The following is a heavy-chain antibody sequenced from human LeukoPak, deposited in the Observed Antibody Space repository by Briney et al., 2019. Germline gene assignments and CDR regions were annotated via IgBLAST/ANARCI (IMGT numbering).Heavy chain of an antibody. V-gene: IGHV4-34*01. CDR2: INHSGST. J-gene: IGHJ5*02. CDR3: ARATSDNILTGYYSP. D-gene: IGHD3-9*01. Sequence: SETLSLTCAVYGGSFSGYYWSWIRQPPGKGLEWIGEINHSGSTNYNPSLKSRVTISVDTSKNQFSLKLSSVTAADTAVYYCARATSDNILTGYYSPWGQGTLVTVSS. CDR1: GGSFSGYY.